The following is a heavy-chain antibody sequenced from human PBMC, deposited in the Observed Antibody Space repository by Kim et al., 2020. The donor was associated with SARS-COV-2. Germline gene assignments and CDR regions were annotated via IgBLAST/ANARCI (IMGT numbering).Heavy chain of an antibody. V-gene: IGHV3-48*02. D-gene: IGHD2-15*01. J-gene: IGHJ4*02. Sequence: GGSLRLSCAASGFTFSSYSMNWVRQAPGKGLEWVSYISSSSSTIYYADSVKGRFTISRDNAKNSLYLQMNSLRDEDTAVYYCARDPLDCSGGSCYSWGQGTLVTVSS. CDR2: ISSSSSTI. CDR3: ARDPLDCSGGSCYS. CDR1: GFTFSSYS.